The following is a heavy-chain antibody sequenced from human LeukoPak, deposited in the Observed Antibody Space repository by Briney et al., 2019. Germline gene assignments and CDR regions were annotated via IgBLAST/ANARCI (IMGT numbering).Heavy chain of an antibody. CDR3: ARNANYYYDSSGYYYLSGWYFDL. J-gene: IGHJ2*01. V-gene: IGHV2-70*11. D-gene: IGHD3-22*01. CDR2: IDWDDDK. CDR1: GFSLSTSGMC. Sequence: RESGPALAKPTQTLTLTCTFSGFSLSTSGMCVSWIRQPPGKALEWPARIDWDDDKYYSTSLKTRLTISKDTSKNQVVLTMTNMDPVDTATYYCARNANYYYDSSGYYYLSGWYFDLWGRGTLVTVSS.